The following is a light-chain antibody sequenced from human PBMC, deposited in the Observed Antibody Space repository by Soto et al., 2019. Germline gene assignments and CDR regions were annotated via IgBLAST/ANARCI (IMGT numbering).Light chain of an antibody. CDR3: QQYAASPRT. CDR1: QSVSNNY. Sequence: EVVLTQSPGTLSLSPRERATLSCRASQSVSNNYLAWYQHKPGQAPRLLIYGASNRAPGIPDRFSGSGSGPDFTLTISRLEPEDLAVYSCQQYAASPRTFGQGTLVEVK. V-gene: IGKV3-20*01. CDR2: GAS. J-gene: IGKJ1*01.